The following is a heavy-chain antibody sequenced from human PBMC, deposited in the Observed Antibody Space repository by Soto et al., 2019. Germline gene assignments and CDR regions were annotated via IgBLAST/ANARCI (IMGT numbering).Heavy chain of an antibody. V-gene: IGHV3-15*07. Sequence: PGGSLRLSCAASCFTFSDAWINWVRQAPGKGLEWVGRIKSKIDGGTTDFAAPVKGRFAISRDDSRDMVYMEMYSLKTDDTAVYYCTTDSLFTGQLVRMDNWGHGTLVTVSS. J-gene: IGHJ4*01. D-gene: IGHD3-9*01. CDR1: CFTFSDAW. CDR2: IKSKIDGGTT. CDR3: TTDSLFTGQLVRMDN.